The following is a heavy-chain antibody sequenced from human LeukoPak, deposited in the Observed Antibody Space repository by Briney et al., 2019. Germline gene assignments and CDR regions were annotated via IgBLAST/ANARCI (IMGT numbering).Heavy chain of an antibody. Sequence: SEILSLTCTVSGGSIGSYYWSWIRQPPGKGLEWNGYIYYSGSTNYNPSLKSRVTISVDTSKNQFSLKLSSVTAADTAVYYCARVGYCVGECPDYWGQGTLVTVSS. CDR3: ARVGYCVGECPDY. V-gene: IGHV4-59*01. CDR1: GGSIGSYY. J-gene: IGHJ4*02. D-gene: IGHD2-21*01. CDR2: IYYSGST.